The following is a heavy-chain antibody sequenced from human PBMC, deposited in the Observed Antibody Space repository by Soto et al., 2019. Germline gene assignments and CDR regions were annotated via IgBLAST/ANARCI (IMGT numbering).Heavy chain of an antibody. CDR2: ISSSSSYI. CDR3: ARVVIRYGSGSSYYYYGMDV. J-gene: IGHJ6*02. V-gene: IGHV3-21*01. CDR1: GFTFSSYS. Sequence: EVQLAESGGGLVKPGGSLRLSCAASGFTFSSYSMNWVRQAPGKGLEWVSSISSSSSYIYYADSVKGRFTISRDNAKNSLYLQMNSLRAEDTAVYYCARVVIRYGSGSSYYYYGMDVWGQGTTVTVSS. D-gene: IGHD3-10*01.